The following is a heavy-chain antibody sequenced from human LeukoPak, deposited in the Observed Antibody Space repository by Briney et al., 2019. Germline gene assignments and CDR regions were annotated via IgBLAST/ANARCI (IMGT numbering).Heavy chain of an antibody. CDR2: IWYDGSNK. CDR1: GFTFSSYG. Sequence: GRSLRLSCAASGFTFSSYGMHWVRQAPGKGLEWVAVIWYDGSNKYYADSVKGRFTISRDNSKNTLYLQMNSLRAEDTAVYYCARDLQAYYGSGSEGVDYWGQGTLVTVSS. CDR3: ARDLQAYYGSGSEGVDY. J-gene: IGHJ4*02. D-gene: IGHD3-10*01. V-gene: IGHV3-33*01.